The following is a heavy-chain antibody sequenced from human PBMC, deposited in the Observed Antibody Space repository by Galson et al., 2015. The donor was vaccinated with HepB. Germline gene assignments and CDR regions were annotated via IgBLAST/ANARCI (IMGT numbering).Heavy chain of an antibody. CDR1: GYTFTGYY. J-gene: IGHJ4*02. CDR3: ARVGCSSTSCWQAWAYFDY. Sequence: SVKVSCKASGYTFTGYYMHWVRQAPGQGLEWMGWINPNSGGTNYAQKFQGRVTMTRDTSISTAYMELSRLRSDDTAVYYCARVGCSSTSCWQAWAYFDYWGQGTLVTVSS. V-gene: IGHV1-2*02. CDR2: INPNSGGT. D-gene: IGHD2-2*01.